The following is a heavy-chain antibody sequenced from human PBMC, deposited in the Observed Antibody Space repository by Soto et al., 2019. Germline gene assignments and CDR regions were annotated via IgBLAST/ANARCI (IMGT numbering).Heavy chain of an antibody. CDR3: ARDHLAAAGTRGRYFDY. D-gene: IGHD6-13*01. CDR2: IYSGGST. Sequence: EVQLVESGGGLVQPGGSLRLSCAASGFTVSSNYMSWVRQAPGKGLEWVSVIYSGGSTYYADSVKGRFTISRHNSKNTLYLQMNGLSAEDTAVYYCARDHLAAAGTRGRYFDYWGQGTLVTVSS. CDR1: GFTVSSNY. J-gene: IGHJ4*02. V-gene: IGHV3-53*04.